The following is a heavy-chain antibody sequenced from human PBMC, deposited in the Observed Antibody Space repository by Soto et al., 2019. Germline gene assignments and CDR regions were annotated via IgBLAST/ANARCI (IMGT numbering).Heavy chain of an antibody. J-gene: IGHJ5*02. Sequence: QVQLQQWGAGLLKPSETLSLTCAVYGGSFSGYYWSWIRQPPGKGLEWIGEINHSGSTNYNPSLKSRVTISVDTSKNQFSLKLSSVTAADTAVYYCARGITMVRGVKIFDPWGQGTLVTVSS. CDR2: INHSGST. CDR3: ARGITMVRGVKIFDP. V-gene: IGHV4-34*01. D-gene: IGHD3-10*01. CDR1: GGSFSGYY.